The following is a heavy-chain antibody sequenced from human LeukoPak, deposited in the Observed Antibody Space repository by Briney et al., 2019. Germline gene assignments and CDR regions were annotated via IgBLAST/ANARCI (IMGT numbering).Heavy chain of an antibody. D-gene: IGHD5-24*01. J-gene: IGHJ4*02. Sequence: GASVKVSCKASGYTFTSYYMHWVRQAPGQGLEWMGIINPSGGSTSYAQKFQGRVTITRNTSISTAYMELSSLRSEDTAVYYCAEQTLEMAPRFDYWGQGTLVTVSS. V-gene: IGHV1-46*01. CDR1: GYTFTSYY. CDR2: INPSGGST. CDR3: AEQTLEMAPRFDY.